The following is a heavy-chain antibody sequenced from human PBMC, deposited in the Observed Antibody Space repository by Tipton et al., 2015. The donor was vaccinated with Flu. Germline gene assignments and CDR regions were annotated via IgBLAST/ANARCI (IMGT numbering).Heavy chain of an antibody. Sequence: SLRLSCAASGFTFSGSAMHWVRQASGKGLEWVGRIRSKANSYATAYAASVKGGFTISRDDSKNTAYLQMNSLKTEDTAVYYCTRINPDYGLPSGVYGMDVWGQGTTVTVSS. D-gene: IGHD4-17*01. CDR1: GFTFSGSA. J-gene: IGHJ6*02. V-gene: IGHV3-73*01. CDR2: IRSKANSYAT. CDR3: TRINPDYGLPSGVYGMDV.